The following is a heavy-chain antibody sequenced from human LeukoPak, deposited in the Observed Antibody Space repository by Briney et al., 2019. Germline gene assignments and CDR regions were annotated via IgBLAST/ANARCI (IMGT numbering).Heavy chain of an antibody. Sequence: PGGSLRLSCAASGFTFSNAWMSWVRRAPGKGLEWVGRIKSKTDGGTTDYAAPVKGRFTISRDDSKNTLYLQMNSLKTEDTAVYYCTTGALRFESDAFDIWGQGTMVTVSS. CDR3: TTGALRFESDAFDI. CDR1: GFTFSNAW. CDR2: IKSKTDGGTT. V-gene: IGHV3-15*01. D-gene: IGHD3-3*01. J-gene: IGHJ3*02.